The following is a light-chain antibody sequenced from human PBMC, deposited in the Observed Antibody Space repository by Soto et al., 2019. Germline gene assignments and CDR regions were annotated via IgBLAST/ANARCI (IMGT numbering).Light chain of an antibody. CDR1: SSDVGGYNY. Sequence: QPELPQPASVSGSPGQSSTISCTGTSSDVGGYNYVSWYQQHPGKAPKLMIYDVSNRPSGVSNRFSGSKSGNTASLTISGLQAEDEADYYCSSYTSSSTSYVFGTGTKVTVL. CDR3: SSYTSSSTSYV. J-gene: IGLJ1*01. CDR2: DVS. V-gene: IGLV2-14*01.